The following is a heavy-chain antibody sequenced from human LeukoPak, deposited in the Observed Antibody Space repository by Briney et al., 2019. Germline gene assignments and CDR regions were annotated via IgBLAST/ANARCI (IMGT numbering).Heavy chain of an antibody. J-gene: IGHJ4*02. V-gene: IGHV1-2*06. CDR1: GYTITGYY. CDR3: ARDPRGSDNFDY. D-gene: IGHD3-16*01. Sequence: ASVKVSCKASGYTITGYYMHWVRQAPGQGLEWMGRINPNSGGTNSAQKFQGRVTMTRDTSISTAYMELSRLRSDDTAVYYCARDPRGSDNFDYWGQGTLVTVSS. CDR2: INPNSGGT.